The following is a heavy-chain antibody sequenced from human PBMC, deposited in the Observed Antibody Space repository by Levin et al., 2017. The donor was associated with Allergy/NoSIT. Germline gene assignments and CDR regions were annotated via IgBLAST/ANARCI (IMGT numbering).Heavy chain of an antibody. V-gene: IGHV3-7*01. CDR2: IKQDGSER. J-gene: IGHJ4*02. CDR1: GFTFSSYW. Sequence: GGSLRLSCAASGFTFSSYWISWVRQAPGKGLEWVANIKQDGSERYYVDSVKGRFTISRDNAKKSLYLQMNSLRAEDTAVYYCARNGIVSQYFDWLEGRNPGPIDYWGQGTLVTVSS. D-gene: IGHD3-9*01. CDR3: ARNGIVSQYFDWLEGRNPGPIDY.